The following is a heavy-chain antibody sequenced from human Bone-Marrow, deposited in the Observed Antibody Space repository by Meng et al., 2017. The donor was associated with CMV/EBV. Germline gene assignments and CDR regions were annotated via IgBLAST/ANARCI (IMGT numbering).Heavy chain of an antibody. CDR2: INPNSGGT. J-gene: IGHJ4*02. Sequence: ASVKVSCKASGYTFIGYYIHWVRQAPGQRLEWMGWINPNSGGTNYAQKFQGRVTMTRDTSISTAYMELSRLRSDDTAVYYCARLFKRLDIVVVPAAIEYYFDYWGQGTLVTVSS. CDR1: GYTFIGYY. CDR3: ARLFKRLDIVVVPAAIEYYFDY. D-gene: IGHD2-2*03. V-gene: IGHV1-2*02.